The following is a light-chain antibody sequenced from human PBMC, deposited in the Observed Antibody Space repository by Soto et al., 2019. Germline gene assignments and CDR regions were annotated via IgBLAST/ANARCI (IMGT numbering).Light chain of an antibody. CDR2: EAS. Sequence: DIQMTQSPSTLSASVGDRVTITCRASQSIGRWLAWYQQKPGAAPKLLIYEASSMQSGVPSRFSASGSGTEFTLSISSLQPDDFATYYCQQYNGTFGQGTKVEIK. V-gene: IGKV1-5*01. CDR3: QQYNGT. J-gene: IGKJ1*01. CDR1: QSIGRW.